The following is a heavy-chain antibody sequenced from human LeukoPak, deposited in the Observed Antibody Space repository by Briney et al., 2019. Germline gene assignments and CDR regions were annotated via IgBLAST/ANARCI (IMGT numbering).Heavy chain of an antibody. CDR3: ARSAQLLRGVDYYYYMDV. CDR2: IYYSGST. Sequence: TSETLSLTCTVSGGSISSGGYYWSWIRQHPGKGLEWIGYIYYSGSTYYNPSLKSRVTISVDTSKNQFSLKLSSVTAADTAVYYCARSAQLLRGVDYYYYMDVWGKGTTVTVSS. CDR1: GGSISSGGYY. J-gene: IGHJ6*03. D-gene: IGHD2-2*01. V-gene: IGHV4-31*03.